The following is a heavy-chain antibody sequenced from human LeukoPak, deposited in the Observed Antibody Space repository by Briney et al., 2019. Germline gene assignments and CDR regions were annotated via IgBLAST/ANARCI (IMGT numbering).Heavy chain of an antibody. Sequence: SETLSLTCAVYGGSFSGYYWSWIRQPPGKGLEWIGEINHSGSTNYNPSLKSRVTISVDTSKNQFSLKLSSVTAADTAVYYCARAPGTTFDYWGHGNMVTVSS. D-gene: IGHD4-17*01. J-gene: IGHJ4*01. V-gene: IGHV4-34*01. CDR1: GGSFSGYY. CDR3: ARAPGTTFDY. CDR2: INHSGST.